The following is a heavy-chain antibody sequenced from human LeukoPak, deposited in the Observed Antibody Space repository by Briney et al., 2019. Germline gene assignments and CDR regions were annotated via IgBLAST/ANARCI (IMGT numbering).Heavy chain of an antibody. D-gene: IGHD3-9*01. V-gene: IGHV3-11*04. Sequence: TGGSLRLSCAASGFTFSDYYMSWIRQAPGKGLEWVSYISSSGSTIYYADSVKGRFTISRDNAKNSLYLQMNSLRAEDTAVYYCARDTVLTGYDYFDYWGQGTLVTVSS. CDR3: ARDTVLTGYDYFDY. CDR1: GFTFSDYY. J-gene: IGHJ4*02. CDR2: ISSSGSTI.